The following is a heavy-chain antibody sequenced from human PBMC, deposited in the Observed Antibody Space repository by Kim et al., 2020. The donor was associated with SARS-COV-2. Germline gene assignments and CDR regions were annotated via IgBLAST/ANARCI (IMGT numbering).Heavy chain of an antibody. CDR1: GFTFSDYY. CDR3: ARGGDQGSWYSAFDI. CDR2: ISSSGSTI. V-gene: IGHV3-11*01. Sequence: GGSLRLSCAASGFTFSDYYMSWIRQAPGKGLEWLSYISSSGSTIYYADSVKGRFTISRDNAKNSLYLQMNSLRAEDTAVYYCARGGDQGSWYSAFDIWGQGTMVTVSS. D-gene: IGHD6-13*01. J-gene: IGHJ3*02.